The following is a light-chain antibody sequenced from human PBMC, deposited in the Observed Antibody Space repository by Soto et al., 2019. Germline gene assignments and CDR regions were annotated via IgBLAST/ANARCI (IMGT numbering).Light chain of an antibody. CDR1: QSVSSSY. Sequence: EIVLTQSPGTLSLSPGEIATLSCRASQSVSSSYFAWYQQKPGQAPRLLIYSASSRATGIPDRFSGSGSGTDFTLIISRLEPEDFAVYYCQQYGSSSLWTFGQGTKVEIK. CDR2: SAS. CDR3: QQYGSSSLWT. J-gene: IGKJ1*01. V-gene: IGKV3-20*01.